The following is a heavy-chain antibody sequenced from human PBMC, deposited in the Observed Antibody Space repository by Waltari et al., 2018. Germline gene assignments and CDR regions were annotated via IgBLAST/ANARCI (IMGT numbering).Heavy chain of an antibody. CDR3: ARDFSPPVFWSGYYTDYFDY. Sequence: EVQLVESGGGLVQPGGSLRLSCAASGFTFSSYSMNWVRQAPGKGLEWVSYISSSSSTIYYADSVKGRFTISRDNAKNSLYLQMNSLRAEDTAVYYCARDFSPPVFWSGYYTDYFDYWGQGTLVTGSS. CDR2: ISSSSSTI. J-gene: IGHJ4*02. CDR1: GFTFSSYS. V-gene: IGHV3-48*04. D-gene: IGHD3-3*01.